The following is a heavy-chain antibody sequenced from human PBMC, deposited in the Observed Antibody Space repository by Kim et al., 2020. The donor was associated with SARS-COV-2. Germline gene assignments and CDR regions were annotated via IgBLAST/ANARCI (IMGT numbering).Heavy chain of an antibody. Sequence: GESLKISCKGSGYSFTSYWIGWVRQMPGKGLEWMGIIYPGDSDTRYSPSFQGQVTISADKSISTAYLQWSSLKASDTAMYYCARGLFYYGSAHDAFDIWGQGTMVTVSS. D-gene: IGHD3-10*01. V-gene: IGHV5-51*01. CDR3: ARGLFYYGSAHDAFDI. CDR2: IYPGDSDT. CDR1: GYSFTSYW. J-gene: IGHJ3*02.